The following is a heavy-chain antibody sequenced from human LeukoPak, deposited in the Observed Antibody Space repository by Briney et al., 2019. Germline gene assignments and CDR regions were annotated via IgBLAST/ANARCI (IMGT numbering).Heavy chain of an antibody. CDR3: AREANSPDY. D-gene: IGHD6-13*01. CDR2: INPSGADT. CDR1: GYTITNYL. Sequence: GASVKVSCKASGYTITNYLIHWVRRAPGQGLEWMGVINPSGADTIYAQRFQGRVTMTRDTSTSTVYVDLISLTFEDTAVYYCAREANSPDYWGQGTLVTVSS. J-gene: IGHJ4*02. V-gene: IGHV1-46*01.